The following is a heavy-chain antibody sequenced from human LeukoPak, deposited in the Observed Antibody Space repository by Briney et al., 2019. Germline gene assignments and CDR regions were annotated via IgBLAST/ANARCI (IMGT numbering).Heavy chain of an antibody. D-gene: IGHD2-8*01. CDR1: GFSFRSYS. CDR3: ARGVSYYYYYYGMDV. V-gene: IGHV3-30-3*01. J-gene: IGHJ6*02. Sequence: GGALRLSCLASGFSFRSYSLQRVGLAPATGREGAAVISYDGSNKYYADSVKGRFTISRDNSKNTLYLQMNSLRAEDTAVYYCARGVSYYYYYYGMDVWGQGTTVTVSS. CDR2: ISYDGSNK.